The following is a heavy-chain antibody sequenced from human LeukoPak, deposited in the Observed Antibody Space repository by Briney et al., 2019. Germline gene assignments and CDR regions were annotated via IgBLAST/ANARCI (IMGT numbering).Heavy chain of an antibody. V-gene: IGHV3-48*02. J-gene: IGHJ4*02. CDR1: GFTFSNYG. CDR2: ISSSSDSI. D-gene: IGHD5-12*01. CDR3: ARAMRSGYDY. Sequence: GGSLRLSCAASGFTFSNYGMNWVRRAPGKRLEWVSYISSSSDSIYYADSVKGRFTISRDNAENSLYLQMNSLRDEDTAVYYCARAMRSGYDYWGQGTLVTVSS.